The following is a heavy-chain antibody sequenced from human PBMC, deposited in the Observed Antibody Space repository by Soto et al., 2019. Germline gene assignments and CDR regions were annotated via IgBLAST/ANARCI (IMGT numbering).Heavy chain of an antibody. D-gene: IGHD4-17*01. Sequence: ALVKVSCKASGVTFSSYTISWVRQTPGQGLEWMGRIIPILGIANYAQKFQGRVTITADKSTSTAYMELSSLRSEVTAVYYCANDYGDYYFDNWGQGTLVTVSS. V-gene: IGHV1-69*02. CDR2: IIPILGIA. CDR1: GVTFSSYT. CDR3: ANDYGDYYFDN. J-gene: IGHJ4*02.